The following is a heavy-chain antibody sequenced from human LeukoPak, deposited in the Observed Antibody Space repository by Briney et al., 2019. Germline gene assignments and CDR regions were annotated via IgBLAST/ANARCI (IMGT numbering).Heavy chain of an antibody. CDR3: ARDPPFDR. CDR1: GFPFISYA. Sequence: GGSLSLSCAASGFPFISYAMHWVRQAPGKGLEWVAVISYDGSNKYYADSVKGRFTISRDNSKNTLYLQMNSLRAEDTAVYYFARDPPFDRWGQGTLVTVSS. J-gene: IGHJ5*02. CDR2: ISYDGSNK. V-gene: IGHV3-30*01.